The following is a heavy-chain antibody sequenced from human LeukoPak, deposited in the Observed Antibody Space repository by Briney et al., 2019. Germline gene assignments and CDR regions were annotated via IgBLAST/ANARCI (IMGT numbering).Heavy chain of an antibody. CDR3: ASNYGG. CDR1: GFTFSHFW. D-gene: IGHD4-11*01. Sequence: GGSLRLSCAASGFTFSHFWMSWVRQAPGKGLEWVAYIKKTGIETYYLDSVKGRFTITRDSNRNSLFLQMNSLRAEDTAVYYCASNYGGWGQGTLVTVSS. J-gene: IGHJ4*02. V-gene: IGHV3-7*03. CDR2: IKKTGIET.